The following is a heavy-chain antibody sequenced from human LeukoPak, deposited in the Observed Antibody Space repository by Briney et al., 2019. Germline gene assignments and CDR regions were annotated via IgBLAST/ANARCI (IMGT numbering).Heavy chain of an antibody. J-gene: IGHJ4*02. Sequence: ASVKVSCKASGGTFSSYAISWVRQAPGQGLEWMGGIIPIFGTANYAQKFQGRVTITADGSTSTAYMELSSLRSEDTAVYYCARPPMYSSGWYDYWGQGTLVTVSS. V-gene: IGHV1-69*13. CDR1: GGTFSSYA. D-gene: IGHD6-19*01. CDR3: ARPPMYSSGWYDY. CDR2: IIPIFGTA.